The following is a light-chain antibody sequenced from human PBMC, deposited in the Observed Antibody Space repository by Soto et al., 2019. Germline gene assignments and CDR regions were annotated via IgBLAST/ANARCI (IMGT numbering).Light chain of an antibody. Sequence: EIVLTQSPATLSLSPGERATLSCRASQSVGSYLAWYQQKPGQAPRLLIYDASNRATGIPARFSGGGSGTDCTLTISSLEPEDFAVYYCQQRSSWPSFTFGPGTKVDIK. CDR3: QQRSSWPSFT. J-gene: IGKJ3*01. V-gene: IGKV3-11*01. CDR1: QSVGSY. CDR2: DAS.